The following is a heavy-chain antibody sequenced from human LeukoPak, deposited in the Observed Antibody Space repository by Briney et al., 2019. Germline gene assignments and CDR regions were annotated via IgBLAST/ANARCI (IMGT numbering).Heavy chain of an antibody. J-gene: IGHJ4*02. D-gene: IGHD2-21*01. Sequence: ASVKVSCKASGYIFTKYVVHWVRQAPGQRPEWMGWIRAGNGDTKYSQNFQDRLTITRDTSASTVYMELSSLTSEDTALYYCARDDCGDTCYPGGYWGQGTLVTVSS. CDR2: IRAGNGDT. V-gene: IGHV1-3*01. CDR1: GYIFTKYV. CDR3: ARDDCGDTCYPGGY.